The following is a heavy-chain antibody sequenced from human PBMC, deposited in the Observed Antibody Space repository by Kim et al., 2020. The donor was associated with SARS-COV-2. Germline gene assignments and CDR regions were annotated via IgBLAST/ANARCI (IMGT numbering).Heavy chain of an antibody. CDR2: ISARDGNT. Sequence: ASVKVSCKACGYMFTSYGFSWVRQAPGQGLEWLGWISARDGNTQYGQQVQGIVIMTTDTSTNTAYMELWRLSSDDTAMYYCARGAYGDVSFDYWGQATLV. CDR3: ARGAYGDVSFDY. V-gene: IGHV1-18*04. D-gene: IGHD4-17*01. J-gene: IGHJ4*02. CDR1: GYMFTSYG.